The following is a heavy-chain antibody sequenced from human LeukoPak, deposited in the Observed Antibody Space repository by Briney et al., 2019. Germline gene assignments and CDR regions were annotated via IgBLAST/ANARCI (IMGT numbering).Heavy chain of an antibody. D-gene: IGHD2-21*02. CDR2: IGTAGDT. CDR3: ARGPAYCGGDCYSLYDY. V-gene: IGHV3-13*01. CDR1: GFTFSSYD. Sequence: PGGSLRLSCAASGFTFSSYDMHWVRQATGKGLEWVSAIGTAGDTYYPGSVKGRFTISRENAKNSLYLQMNSLRAGDTAVYYCARGPAYCGGDCYSLYDYWGQGTLVTVSS. J-gene: IGHJ4*02.